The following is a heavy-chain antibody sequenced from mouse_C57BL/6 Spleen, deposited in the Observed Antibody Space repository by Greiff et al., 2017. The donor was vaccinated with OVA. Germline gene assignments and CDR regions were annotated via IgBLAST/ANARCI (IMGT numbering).Heavy chain of an antibody. Sequence: EVKLMESGPVLVKPGASVKMSCKASGYTFTDYYMNWVKQSHGKSLEWIGVINPYNGGTSYNQKFKGKATLTVDKSSSTAYMELNSLTSEDSAVYYCAGVITTVGDYFDYWGQGTTLTVSS. CDR3: AGVITTVGDYFDY. CDR1: GYTFTDYY. CDR2: INPYNGGT. J-gene: IGHJ2*01. V-gene: IGHV1-19*01. D-gene: IGHD1-1*01.